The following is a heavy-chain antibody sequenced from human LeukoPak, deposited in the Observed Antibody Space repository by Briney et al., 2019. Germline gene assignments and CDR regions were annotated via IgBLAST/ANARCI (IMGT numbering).Heavy chain of an antibody. Sequence: ASVKVSCKASGYTFTSYYVHWVRQAPGQGLEWMGIINPSGGSTTYAQKFQGRVAMTRDTSTSRVYMEVSSLRSEDTAVYYCARTYSSSDEFDYWGQGTLVTVSS. CDR2: INPSGGST. J-gene: IGHJ4*02. CDR1: GYTFTSYY. D-gene: IGHD6-13*01. CDR3: ARTYSSSDEFDY. V-gene: IGHV1-46*01.